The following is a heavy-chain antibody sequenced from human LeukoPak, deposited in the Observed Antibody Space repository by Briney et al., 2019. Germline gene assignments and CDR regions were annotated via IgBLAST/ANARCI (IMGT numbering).Heavy chain of an antibody. CDR2: INPNSGGT. J-gene: IGHJ6*03. D-gene: IGHD3-10*01. CDR3: ARGGFGNVYYYYMDV. V-gene: IGHV1-2*02. CDR1: GYTFTGYY. Sequence: GASVKVSCKASGYTFTGYYMHWVRQAPGQGLEWMGWINPNSGGTNYAQKFQGRVTMTRDTSISTAYMELSRLRSDDTAVYYCARGGFGNVYYYYMDVWGKGTTVTISS.